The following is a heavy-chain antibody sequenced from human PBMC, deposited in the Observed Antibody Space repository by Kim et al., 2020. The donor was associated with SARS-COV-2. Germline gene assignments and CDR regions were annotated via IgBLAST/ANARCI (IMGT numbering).Heavy chain of an antibody. Sequence: GGSLRLSCAASGFTFDDYAMHWVRQAPGKGLEWVSGISWNSGSIGYADSVKGRFTISRDNAKNSLYLQMNSLRAEDTALYYCAKDRNYYDSSGGAFDIWGPGTMVTVSS. J-gene: IGHJ3*02. CDR2: ISWNSGSI. D-gene: IGHD3-22*01. CDR1: GFTFDDYA. CDR3: AKDRNYYDSSGGAFDI. V-gene: IGHV3-9*01.